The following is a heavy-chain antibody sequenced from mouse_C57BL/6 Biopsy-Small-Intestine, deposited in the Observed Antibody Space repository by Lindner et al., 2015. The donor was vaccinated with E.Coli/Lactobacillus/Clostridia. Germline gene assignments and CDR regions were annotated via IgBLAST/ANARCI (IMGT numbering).Heavy chain of an antibody. CDR3: ARWAYGSSPFDY. J-gene: IGHJ2*01. V-gene: IGHV1-81*01. CDR2: IYPRSGNT. Sequence: VQLQESGAELARPGASVKLSCKASGYTFTSYGISWVKQRTGQGLERIGEIYPRSGNTYYNEKFKGKATLTADKSSSTAYMQLSSLTSEDSAVYYCARWAYGSSPFDYWGQGTTLTVSS. D-gene: IGHD1-1*01. CDR1: GYTFTSYG.